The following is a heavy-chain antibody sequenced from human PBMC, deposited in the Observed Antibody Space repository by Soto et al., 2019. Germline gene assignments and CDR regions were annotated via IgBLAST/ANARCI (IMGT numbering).Heavy chain of an antibody. CDR2: MNPNSGNT. J-gene: IGHJ6*02. Sequence: QVQLVQSGAEVKKPGASVKVSCKASGYTFTSYDINWVRQATGQGLEWMGWMNPNSGNTGYAQKFQGRVTMTRKTSTSTAYMALSRPRSDDTAVYYCAREKTSYGMDVWGQGTTVTVSS. CDR3: AREKTSYGMDV. CDR1: GYTFTSYD. V-gene: IGHV1-8*01.